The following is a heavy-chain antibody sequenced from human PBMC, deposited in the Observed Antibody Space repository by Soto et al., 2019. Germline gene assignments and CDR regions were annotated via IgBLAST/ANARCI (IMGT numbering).Heavy chain of an antibody. CDR2: IKGSHAGGTT. CDR1: GFTFTKAY. D-gene: IGHD1-26*01. CDR3: ATEGGYPGSNFYGAY. Sequence: EVQLVESGGGLVEPGGSIRLSCVASGFTFTKAYMTWVRQAPGKGLEWVGRIKGSHAGGTTDYATSVKGRFTISRDDSKNTLYLQMNSPKTADTSVYYCATEGGYPGSNFYGAYWGQGTLVTVSS. V-gene: IGHV3-15*01. J-gene: IGHJ4*02.